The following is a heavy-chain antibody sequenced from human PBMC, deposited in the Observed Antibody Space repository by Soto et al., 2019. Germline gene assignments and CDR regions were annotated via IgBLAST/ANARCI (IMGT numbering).Heavy chain of an antibody. Sequence: GASVKVSCKASGYTFTSYGISWVRQAPGQGLEWMGWISAYNGNTNYAQKHQGRVTMTTDTSTSTAYMELRSFRFDDTGVYYCARRNELSGSDGTGPRYDLLDLWGQGTVVTVSS. CDR1: GYTFTSYG. CDR3: ARRNELSGSDGTGPRYDLLDL. CDR2: ISAYNGNT. J-gene: IGHJ5*02. D-gene: IGHD1-26*01. V-gene: IGHV1-18*01.